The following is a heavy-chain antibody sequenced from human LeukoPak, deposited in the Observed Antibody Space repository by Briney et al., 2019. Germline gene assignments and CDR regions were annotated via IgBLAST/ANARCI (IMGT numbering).Heavy chain of an antibody. D-gene: IGHD3-10*01. CDR2: INHSGST. J-gene: IGHJ5*02. CDR3: ARDGPVGELLWFGESITGYNWFDP. V-gene: IGHV4-34*01. Sequence: SETLSLTCAVYGGSFSGYYWSWIRQPPGKGLEWIGEINHSGSTNYNPSLKSRVTISVDTSKNQFSLKLSSVTAADTAVYYCARDGPVGELLWFGESITGYNWFDPWGQGTLVTVSS. CDR1: GGSFSGYY.